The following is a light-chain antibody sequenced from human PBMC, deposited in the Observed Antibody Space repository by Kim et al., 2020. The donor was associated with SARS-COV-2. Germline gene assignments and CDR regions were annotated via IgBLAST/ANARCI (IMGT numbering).Light chain of an antibody. CDR1: QTIGTY. CDR2: AAS. V-gene: IGKV1-39*01. J-gene: IGKJ1*01. CDR3: QHSYNVPRT. Sequence: DIQMTQSPSSLSASVGDRVTITCRASQTIGTYLSWYQQEPGKAPKLLIFAASTLHSGVPSRFSGSGSGTDFTLTIDSLQPEDSATYYCQHSYNVPRTFGQGTKVDIK.